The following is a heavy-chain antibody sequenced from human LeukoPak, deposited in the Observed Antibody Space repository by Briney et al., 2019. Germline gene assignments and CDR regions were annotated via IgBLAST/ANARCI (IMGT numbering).Heavy chain of an antibody. J-gene: IGHJ4*02. CDR3: ARGHYDFWSGYYTYFDY. Sequence: PSGTLSLTCTVSGGSISSYYWSWIRQPPGKGLEWIGYIYYSGSTNYNPSLKSRVTISVDTSKNQFSLKLSSVTAADTAVYYCARGHYDFWSGYYTYFDYWGQGTLVTVSS. CDR1: GGSISSYY. CDR2: IYYSGST. V-gene: IGHV4-59*01. D-gene: IGHD3-3*01.